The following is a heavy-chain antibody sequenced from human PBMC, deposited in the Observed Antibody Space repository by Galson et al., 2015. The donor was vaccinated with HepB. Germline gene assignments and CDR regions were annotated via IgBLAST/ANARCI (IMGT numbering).Heavy chain of an antibody. V-gene: IGHV1-69*13. CDR3: ARESGELELPYYMDV. J-gene: IGHJ6*03. Sequence: SVKVSCKASGGTFSSYAISWVRQAPGQGLEWMGGIIPIFGTANYAQKFQGRVTITADESTSTAYMELSSLRSEDTAVYYCARESGELELPYYMDVWGKGTTVTVSS. CDR1: GGTFSSYA. CDR2: IIPIFGTA. D-gene: IGHD1-7*01.